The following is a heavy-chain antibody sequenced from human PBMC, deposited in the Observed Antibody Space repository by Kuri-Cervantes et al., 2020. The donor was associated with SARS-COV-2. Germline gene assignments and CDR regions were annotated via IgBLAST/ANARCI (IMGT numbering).Heavy chain of an antibody. CDR3: AGTEILLGNWFDP. Sequence: SETLSLTCTVSGGSISSHYWSWIRQPPGKGLEWIGYIYYSGSTNYNLSLKSRVTISVDTSKNQFSLKLSSVTAADTAVYYCAGTEILLGNWFDPWGQGTLVTVSS. V-gene: IGHV4-59*08. D-gene: IGHD7-27*01. CDR1: GGSISSHY. CDR2: IYYSGST. J-gene: IGHJ5*02.